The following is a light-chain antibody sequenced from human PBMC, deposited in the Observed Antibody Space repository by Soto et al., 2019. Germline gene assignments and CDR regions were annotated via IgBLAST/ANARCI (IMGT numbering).Light chain of an antibody. J-gene: IGLJ1*01. V-gene: IGLV1-40*01. Sequence: VLTQPPSVSGAPGQRVTISCTGSSSNIGAGYDGHWYQQLPGTAPKLLIYGNSNRPSGVPDRFSGSKSGTSASLAITGLQAEDEADYYCQSYDSSLSGIGTGTKVTVL. CDR1: SSNIGAGYD. CDR2: GNS. CDR3: QSYDSSLSG.